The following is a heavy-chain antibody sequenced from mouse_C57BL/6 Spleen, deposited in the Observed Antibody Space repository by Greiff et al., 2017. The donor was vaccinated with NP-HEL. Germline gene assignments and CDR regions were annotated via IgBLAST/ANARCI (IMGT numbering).Heavy chain of an antibody. J-gene: IGHJ2*01. CDR3: ARFLYGNYDY. CDR1: GYTFTSYW. CDR2: IDPSDSYT. V-gene: IGHV1-50*01. D-gene: IGHD2-1*01. Sequence: QVQLQQPGAELVKPGASVKLSCKASGYTFTSYWMQWVKQRPGQGLEWIGEIDPSDSYTNYNQKFKGKATLTVDTSSSTAYMQLSSLTSEDSAVYYCARFLYGNYDYWGQGTTLTVSS.